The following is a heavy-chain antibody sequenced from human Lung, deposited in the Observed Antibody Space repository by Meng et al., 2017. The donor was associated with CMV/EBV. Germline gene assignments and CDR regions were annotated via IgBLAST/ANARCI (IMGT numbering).Heavy chain of an antibody. CDR3: ARDPAVLYYYYYGMEV. V-gene: IGHV3-7*01. D-gene: IGHD3-16*01. J-gene: IGHJ6*02. Sequence: SXAASGFTFSRYWMSWVRQAPGKGLEWVANIRQDGTEKHYVGSVKGRFTVSRDNAKNSLYLQMNSLRAEDSAVYYCARDPAVLYYYYYGMEVWGQGTTVXVSS. CDR2: IRQDGTEK. CDR1: GFTFSRYW.